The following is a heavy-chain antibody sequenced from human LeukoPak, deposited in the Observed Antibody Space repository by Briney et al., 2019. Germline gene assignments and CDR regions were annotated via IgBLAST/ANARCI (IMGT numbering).Heavy chain of an antibody. J-gene: IGHJ3*02. CDR2: ISSSGSVI. D-gene: IGHD1-1*01. CDR3: PRDVEPDAFDI. Sequence: PGGSLRRSCAASGLSFSNYEMNWVRQAPGKGLEWVSYISSSGSVISYADSVKGRFTISRDNAKNSLYLQMNSLRAEDTAVYYCPRDVEPDAFDIWGQGTMVTVSS. CDR1: GLSFSNYE. V-gene: IGHV3-48*03.